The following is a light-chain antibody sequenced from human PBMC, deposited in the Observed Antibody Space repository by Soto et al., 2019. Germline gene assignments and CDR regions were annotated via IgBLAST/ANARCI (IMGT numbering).Light chain of an antibody. CDR2: DTT. CDR3: LLVYSGIVV. V-gene: IGLV7-46*01. CDR1: TGAVTSGHY. Sequence: QAVVTQEPSLTGSPGGTVTLTCGSSTGAVTSGHYPYWFQQNPGQAPKTLIYDTTNKHSWSPARFSGSLLGGKAALTLSGAQPEDEADYYCLLVYSGIVVFGGGTKLTVL. J-gene: IGLJ2*01.